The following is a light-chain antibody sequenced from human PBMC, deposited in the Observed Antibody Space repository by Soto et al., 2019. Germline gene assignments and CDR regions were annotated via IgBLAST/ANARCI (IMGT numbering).Light chain of an antibody. Sequence: QSALTQPASVSGSPGQSITISCTGTSSDVGDYNYVSWYQQHPGKAPKLMIYDVSNRPSGVSNRFSGSKSANTASLTISGLQDEDEADYYCSSYTGSSTYVVFGGGTKVTV. CDR2: DVS. V-gene: IGLV2-14*01. CDR3: SSYTGSSTYVV. J-gene: IGLJ2*01. CDR1: SSDVGDYNY.